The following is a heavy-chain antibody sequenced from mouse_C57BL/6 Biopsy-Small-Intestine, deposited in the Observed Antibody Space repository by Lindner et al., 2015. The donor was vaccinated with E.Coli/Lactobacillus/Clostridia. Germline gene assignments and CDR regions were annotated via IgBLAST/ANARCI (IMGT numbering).Heavy chain of an antibody. V-gene: IGHV1-62-2*01. J-gene: IGHJ2*01. CDR3: ARHEEGIYYGNFYFDY. CDR2: FFPGSGRM. D-gene: IGHD2-1*01. Sequence: VQLQESGAELVKPGASVKLSCKASGYTFSEYTIHWVKQRSGQGLEWIGWFFPGSGRMTYNEKFKDKATLTADKSSSTVYMELSRLTSADSAVYFCARHEEGIYYGNFYFDYWGQGTTLTVSS. CDR1: GYTFSEYT.